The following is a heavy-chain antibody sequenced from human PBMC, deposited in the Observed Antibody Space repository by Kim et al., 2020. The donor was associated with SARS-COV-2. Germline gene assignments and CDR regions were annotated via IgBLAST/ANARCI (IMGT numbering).Heavy chain of an antibody. CDR2: IYYSGST. J-gene: IGHJ6*02. D-gene: IGHD3-9*01. CDR1: GGSVSSGSYY. V-gene: IGHV4-61*01. Sequence: SETLSLTCTVSGGSVSSGSYYWSWIRQPPGKGLEWIGYIYYSGSTNYNPSLKSRVTISVDTSKNQFSLKLSSVTAADTAVYYCARDGHYDILTGYYYYYGMDVWGQGTTVTVSS. CDR3: ARDGHYDILTGYYYYYGMDV.